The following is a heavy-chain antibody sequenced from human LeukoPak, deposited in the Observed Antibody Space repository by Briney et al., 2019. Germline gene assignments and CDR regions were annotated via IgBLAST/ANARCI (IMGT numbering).Heavy chain of an antibody. Sequence: SETLSLTCTVSGGSISSGGYYWSWIRQPPGKGLEWIGYIYHSGSTNYNPSLKSRATMSVDAYKNEFSLRLTSVTAADTAVYYCARAERYVDSLSSSGGLWEYKFDHWGQGTLVTVSS. CDR1: GGSISSGGYY. CDR2: IYHSGST. J-gene: IGHJ4*02. V-gene: IGHV4-30-2*01. CDR3: ARAERYVDSLSSSGGLWEYKFDH. D-gene: IGHD3-9*01.